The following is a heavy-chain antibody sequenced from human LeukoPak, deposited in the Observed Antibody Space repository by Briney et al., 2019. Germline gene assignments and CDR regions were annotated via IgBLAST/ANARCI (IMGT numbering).Heavy chain of an antibody. CDR3: ARNTATDLYYFDY. V-gene: IGHV1-2*02. D-gene: IGHD5-18*01. Sequence: GASVKVSCKTSGHTFTGYYMHWGRQAPGQGREGMGWINTNSGGTNYAQKFQGRGTMTRDTSISTAFMELSRMRSDDTAVYYCARNTATDLYYFDYWGQGTLVTVSS. J-gene: IGHJ4*02. CDR1: GHTFTGYY. CDR2: INTNSGGT.